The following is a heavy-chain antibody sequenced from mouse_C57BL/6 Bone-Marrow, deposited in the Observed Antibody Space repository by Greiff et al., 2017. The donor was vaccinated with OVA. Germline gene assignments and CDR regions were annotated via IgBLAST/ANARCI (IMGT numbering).Heavy chain of an antibody. J-gene: IGHJ4*01. CDR1: GFTFSDYG. V-gene: IGHV5-17*01. CDR3: ARRGSSFYYYAMDY. D-gene: IGHD1-1*01. CDR2: ISSGSSTI. Sequence: EVQVVESGGGLVKPGGSLKLSCAASGFTFSDYGMHWVRQAPEKGLEWVAYISSGSSTIYYADTVKGRFTISRDNAKNTLFLQMTSLRSEDTAMYYCARRGSSFYYYAMDYWGQGTSVTVSS.